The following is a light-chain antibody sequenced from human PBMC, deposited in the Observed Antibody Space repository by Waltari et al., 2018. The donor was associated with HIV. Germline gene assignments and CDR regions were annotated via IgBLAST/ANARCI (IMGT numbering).Light chain of an antibody. CDR3: CSYAGSSTWV. CDR2: EVS. CDR1: SRDGGSYNL. J-gene: IGLJ3*02. Sequence: QSALTQPSSVSGSPGQSITIPCTGTSRDGGSYNLVSWYQQHPGKAPKLMIYEVSKRPSGVSNRFSGSKSGNTASLTISGLQAEDEADYYCCSYAGSSTWVFGGGTKLTVL. V-gene: IGLV2-23*02.